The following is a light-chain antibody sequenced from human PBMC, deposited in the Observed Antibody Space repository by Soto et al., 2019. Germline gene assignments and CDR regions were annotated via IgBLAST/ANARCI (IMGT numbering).Light chain of an antibody. J-gene: IGKJ1*01. Sequence: VLTQFPDTLSLSPGERATLSCRASQSVSSSSLAWYQHKRGQAPRLLIHGASSRATGIPDRFSGSGSGTDFTLTISRLEPEDFAVYYCQQYGSSPRTFGQGTKV. CDR3: QQYGSSPRT. CDR1: QSVSSSS. CDR2: GAS. V-gene: IGKV3-20*01.